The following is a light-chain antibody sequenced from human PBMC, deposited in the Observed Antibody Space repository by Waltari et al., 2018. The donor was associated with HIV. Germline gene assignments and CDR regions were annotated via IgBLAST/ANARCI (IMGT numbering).Light chain of an antibody. CDR3: SFYGGSNILV. V-gene: IGLV2-8*01. CDR1: RSDLGVYNP. Sequence: QPALTQPPSASGSPGQSVTISCPGARSDLGVYNPVSWYQQRPGKAPKVIISEVSKRSSGVPNRFSGSTSGNTASLTVSGLQADDEAEYFCSFYGGSNILVFGGGTKLTVL. CDR2: EVS. J-gene: IGLJ2*01.